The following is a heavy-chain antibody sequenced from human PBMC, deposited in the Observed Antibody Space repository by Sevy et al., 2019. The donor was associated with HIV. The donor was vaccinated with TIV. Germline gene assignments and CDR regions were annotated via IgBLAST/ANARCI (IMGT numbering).Heavy chain of an antibody. J-gene: IGHJ4*02. CDR3: AKGQYYYASSGYLEMYYFDY. V-gene: IGHV3-30*18. Sequence: GGSLRLSCAASGFTFSSYGMHWVRQAPGKGLEWVAVISYDGSNKYYADSVKGRFTSSRDNSKNTLYLQMNSLRAEDTVVYYCAKGQYYYASSGYLEMYYFDYWGQGTLVTVSS. CDR1: GFTFSSYG. CDR2: ISYDGSNK. D-gene: IGHD3-22*01.